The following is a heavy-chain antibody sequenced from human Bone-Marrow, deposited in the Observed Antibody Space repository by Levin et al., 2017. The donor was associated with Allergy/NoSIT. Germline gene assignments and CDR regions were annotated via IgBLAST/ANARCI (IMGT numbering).Heavy chain of an antibody. V-gene: IGHV4-30-4*01. CDR3: ASLLRDYFDSRPNWFDS. CDR2: ISHSGTT. D-gene: IGHD3-22*01. Sequence: PSETLSLTCTVSGDSISPGDYYWAWVRQPPGKALEWIGHISHSGTTYYNPSLRSRVSISMGMSNNHFSLRVNSVTAADTAIYYCASLLRDYFDSRPNWFDSWGQGTLITVSS. CDR1: GDSISPGDYY. J-gene: IGHJ5*01.